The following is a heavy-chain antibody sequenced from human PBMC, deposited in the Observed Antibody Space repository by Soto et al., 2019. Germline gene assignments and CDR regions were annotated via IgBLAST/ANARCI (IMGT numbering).Heavy chain of an antibody. CDR3: VRKIAVAVPDAFNM. CDR1: GFTFDDYT. CDR2: ISWDGNST. Sequence: GGSLRLSCAASGFTFDDYTLHWVRQAPGKGLEWVSLISWDGNSTYYADSVKGRFTISRDNSKSTLYLQMNSLRVEDTAVYYCVRKIAVAVPDAFNMWGQGKMVTV. D-gene: IGHD6-19*01. V-gene: IGHV3-43*01. J-gene: IGHJ3*02.